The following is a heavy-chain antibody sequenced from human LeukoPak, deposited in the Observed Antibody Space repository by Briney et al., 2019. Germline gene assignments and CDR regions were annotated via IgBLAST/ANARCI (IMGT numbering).Heavy chain of an antibody. CDR2: IYPGDSNT. J-gene: IGHJ5*02. V-gene: IGHV5-51*01. CDR3: ARGGYCSSTSCYGINWFDP. CDR1: GYVFTSYW. Sequence: GESLKISCKASGYVFTSYWIVWVRQMPGKGLEWMGIIYPGDSNTRYSPSFQGQVTVSADKSINTAYLQWSSLKASDTAMYYCARGGYCSSTSCYGINWFDPWGQGTLVTVSS. D-gene: IGHD2-2*01.